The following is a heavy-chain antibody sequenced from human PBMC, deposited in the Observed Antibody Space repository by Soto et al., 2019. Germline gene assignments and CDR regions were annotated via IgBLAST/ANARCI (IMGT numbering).Heavy chain of an antibody. Sequence: GESLKISCAASGFTFSSYGMHWVRQAPGKGLEWVAVISYDGSNKYYADSVKGRFTISRDNSKNTLYLQMNSLRAEDTAVYYCAKDLDTMIVVVTPYYYYGMDVWGQGTTVTVSS. D-gene: IGHD3-22*01. J-gene: IGHJ6*02. CDR2: ISYDGSNK. CDR1: GFTFSSYG. CDR3: AKDLDTMIVVVTPYYYYGMDV. V-gene: IGHV3-30*18.